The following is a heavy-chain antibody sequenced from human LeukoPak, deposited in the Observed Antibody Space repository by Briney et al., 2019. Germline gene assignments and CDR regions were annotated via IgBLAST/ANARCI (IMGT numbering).Heavy chain of an antibody. V-gene: IGHV3-23*01. Sequence: GGSLRLSCAVSGFTFSSYAMSWVRQAPGKGLEWVSAISGSGGSTYYADSVKGRFTISRDNSKNTLYLQMNSLRAEDTAVYYCAKERAYPYCGGDCYSSWGQGTLVTVSS. J-gene: IGHJ4*02. CDR2: ISGSGGST. D-gene: IGHD2-21*02. CDR3: AKERAYPYCGGDCYSS. CDR1: GFTFSSYA.